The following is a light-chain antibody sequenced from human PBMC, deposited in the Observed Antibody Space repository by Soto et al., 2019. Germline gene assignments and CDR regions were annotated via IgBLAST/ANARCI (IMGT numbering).Light chain of an antibody. CDR3: QQYNSYWT. V-gene: IGKV1-5*01. Sequence: DIQMTQSPSTLSASVGDRVTITCRASQSTSRQLAWYQQKPGKAPKLVIHDASTLESGVPSRFSGGGSGTEFTLTISSLQPDDFATYYCQQYNSYWTFGQGTKVDIK. J-gene: IGKJ1*01. CDR2: DAS. CDR1: QSTSRQ.